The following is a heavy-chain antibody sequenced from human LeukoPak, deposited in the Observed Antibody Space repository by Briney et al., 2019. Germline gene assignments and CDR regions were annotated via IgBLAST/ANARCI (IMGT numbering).Heavy chain of an antibody. CDR1: GGSISSYY. CDR2: IFYSGST. V-gene: IGHV4-59*01. J-gene: IGHJ3*01. D-gene: IGHD4-11*01. CDR3: ARGLTTGYPDAFNV. Sequence: PSETLSLTCTVSGGSISSYYWSWIRQPPGKGLEWIGYIFYSGSTNHNPSLKSRVTISVDTSKNQFSLRLSAVTAADTAMYYCARGLTTGYPDAFNVWGQGIMVTVSS.